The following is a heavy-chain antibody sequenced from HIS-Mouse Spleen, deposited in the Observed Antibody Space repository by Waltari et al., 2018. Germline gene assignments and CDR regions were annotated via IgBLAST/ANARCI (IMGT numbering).Heavy chain of an antibody. V-gene: IGHV1-2*02. D-gene: IGHD3-10*01. CDR1: GYTFTGYY. J-gene: IGHJ6*02. CDR3: ARGKGAGNNYYYGMDV. Sequence: QVQLVQSGAEVKKPGASVKVSCKASGYTFTGYYMHWVRQAPGQGLEWMGGINPNTGGTNEAQKFQGRVTMTRDTSISTAYMELSRLRSDDTAVYYCARGKGAGNNYYYGMDVWGQGTTVTVSS. CDR2: INPNTGGT.